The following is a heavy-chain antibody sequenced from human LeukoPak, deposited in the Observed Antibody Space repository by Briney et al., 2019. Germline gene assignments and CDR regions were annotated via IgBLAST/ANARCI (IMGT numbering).Heavy chain of an antibody. CDR3: ARGEGELRDFDY. J-gene: IGHJ4*02. V-gene: IGHV1-2*02. CDR1: GYSFTGFY. Sequence: ASVKVSCKASGYSFTGFYMHWVRQAPGQGLEWVGWINPNSGGTKFAQKFQGRVTMTRDASISTAFMELSRLRSDDTAAYYCARGEGELRDFDYWGQGTLVTVSS. D-gene: IGHD3-16*01. CDR2: INPNSGGT.